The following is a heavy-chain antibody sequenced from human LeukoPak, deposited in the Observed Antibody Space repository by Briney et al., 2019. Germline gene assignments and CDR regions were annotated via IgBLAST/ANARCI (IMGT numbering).Heavy chain of an antibody. D-gene: IGHD6-19*01. V-gene: IGHV4-59*01. J-gene: IGHJ3*02. CDR3: AREGQQWLEGHDAFDI. Sequence: KSSETLSLTCTVSGGSISSYYWSWIRQPPGKGLEWIEYIYYSGSTNYNPSLKGRVTISVATSKNQFSLKLSSVTAADTAVYYCAREGQQWLEGHDAFDIWGQGTMVTVSS. CDR2: IYYSGST. CDR1: GGSISSYY.